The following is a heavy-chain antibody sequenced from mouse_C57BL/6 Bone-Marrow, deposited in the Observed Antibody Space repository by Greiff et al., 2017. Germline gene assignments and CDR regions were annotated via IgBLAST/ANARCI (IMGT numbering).Heavy chain of an antibody. Sequence: EVKVEESGGGLVKPGGSLKLSCAASGFTFSGYGMHWVRQAPGKGLEWVAYISSGSSTIYYADTVKGRFTIPRDNAKNTLFLQMTSLRSEDTAMYYCARKAYWYFDVWGTGTTVTVSS. J-gene: IGHJ1*03. CDR2: ISSGSSTI. CDR1: GFTFSGYG. V-gene: IGHV5-17*01. CDR3: ARKAYWYFDV.